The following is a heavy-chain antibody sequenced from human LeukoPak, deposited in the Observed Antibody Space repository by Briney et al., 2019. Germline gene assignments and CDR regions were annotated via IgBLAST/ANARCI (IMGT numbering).Heavy chain of an antibody. V-gene: IGHV3-66*01. J-gene: IGHJ4*02. CDR2: IHSSGTT. CDR3: ARAPTVTTIYDS. D-gene: IGHD4-17*01. Sequence: GGSLRLSCTVSGITVSGNYMSWVRQAPGKGLEWVSIIHSSGTTFYADSVKGRFTISRDNSNNALYLQMNSLRAEDTAIYYCARAPTVTTIYDSWGQGTLVTVST. CDR1: GITVSGNY.